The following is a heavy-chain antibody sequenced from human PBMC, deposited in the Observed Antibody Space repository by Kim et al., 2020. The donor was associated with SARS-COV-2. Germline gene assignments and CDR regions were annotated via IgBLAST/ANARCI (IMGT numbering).Heavy chain of an antibody. Sequence: SVKGRFTISRENAKNSLYLQMNSLRAEDTAVYYCARVHYDILTGYYHFDYWGQGTLVTVSS. J-gene: IGHJ4*02. CDR3: ARVHYDILTGYYHFDY. V-gene: IGHV3-21*01. D-gene: IGHD3-9*01.